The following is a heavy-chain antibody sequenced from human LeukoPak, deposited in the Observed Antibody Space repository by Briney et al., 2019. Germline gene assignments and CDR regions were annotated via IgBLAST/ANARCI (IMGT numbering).Heavy chain of an antibody. CDR2: INHSGST. V-gene: IGHV4-34*01. Sequence: SETLSLTCTVTGASVTSAAYYFTWIRQPPGKGLEWIGEINHSGSTNYNPSLKSRVTISVDTSKNQFSLKLSSVTAADTAVYYCARGKWGYYGSGTPPAFDYWGQGTLVTVSS. J-gene: IGHJ4*02. CDR1: GASVTSAAYY. CDR3: ARGKWGYYGSGTPPAFDY. D-gene: IGHD3-10*01.